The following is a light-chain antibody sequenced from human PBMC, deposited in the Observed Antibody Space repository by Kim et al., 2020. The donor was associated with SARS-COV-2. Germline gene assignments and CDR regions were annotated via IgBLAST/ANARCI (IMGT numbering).Light chain of an antibody. CDR1: QNIDTY. V-gene: IGKV1-39*01. J-gene: IGKJ4*01. Sequence: LSASVGDRVTLSCRASQNIDTYLNWYQHRPGTAPKLLIYKTSNLHSGVPSRFRGSGSGTDFTLTISTLQPEDFAIYYCQQSYTSLSFGGGTKLEI. CDR2: KTS. CDR3: QQSYTSLS.